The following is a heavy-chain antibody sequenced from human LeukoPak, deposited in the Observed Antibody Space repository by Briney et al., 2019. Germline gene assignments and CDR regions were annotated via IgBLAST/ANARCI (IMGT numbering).Heavy chain of an antibody. V-gene: IGHV1-2*02. Sequence: ASVKVSCKASGYTFTGYHMHWVRQAPGQGLEWMGWINPNSGGTNYAQKFQGRVTMTRDTSISTAYMELSRLRSDDTAVYYCARGDKWELLYYFDYWGQGTLVTVSS. CDR2: INPNSGGT. CDR1: GYTFTGYH. J-gene: IGHJ4*02. CDR3: ARGDKWELLYYFDY. D-gene: IGHD1-26*01.